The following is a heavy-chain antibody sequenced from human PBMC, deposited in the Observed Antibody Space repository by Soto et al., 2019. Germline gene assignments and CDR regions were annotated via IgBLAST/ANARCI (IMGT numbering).Heavy chain of an antibody. V-gene: IGHV4-30-4*01. CDR2: IYYSGST. CDR1: GGSISSGDYY. D-gene: IGHD3-22*01. Sequence: PSETLSLTCTVSGGSISSGDYYWSWIRQPPGKGLEWIGYIYYSGSTYYNPSLKSRVTISVDTSKNQFSLKLSSVTAADTAVYYCARTTYYYDSSGYILRMNWFDPWGQGTLVTVSS. CDR3: ARTTYYYDSSGYILRMNWFDP. J-gene: IGHJ5*02.